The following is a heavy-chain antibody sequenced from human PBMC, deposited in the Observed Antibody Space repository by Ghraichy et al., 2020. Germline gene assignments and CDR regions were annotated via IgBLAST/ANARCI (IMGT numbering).Heavy chain of an antibody. J-gene: IGHJ5*02. V-gene: IGHV4-39*02. CDR2: IYYSGHS. Sequence: SETLSLTCAVSGASINSRSFYWGWIRQPPGKGLEWITSIYYSGHSYDNPSLKSRLTFSLDTSKNHLSLQLHSVTAADTAVYFCASARIVEVFGARNHNWFDPWGQGTLVSVSS. D-gene: IGHD2-15*01. CDR1: GASINSRSFY. CDR3: ASARIVEVFGARNHNWFDP.